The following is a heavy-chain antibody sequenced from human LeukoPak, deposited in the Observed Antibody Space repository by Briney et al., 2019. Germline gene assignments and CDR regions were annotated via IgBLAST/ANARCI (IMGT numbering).Heavy chain of an antibody. D-gene: IGHD1-26*01. J-gene: IGHJ4*02. V-gene: IGHV6-1*01. CDR3: ARGKGGMIDN. CDR1: GDSVSSNSAA. CDR2: TYYRTKWYN. Sequence: SQTLSLTCAISGDSVSSNSAAWNWIRQAPSRDLEWLGRTYYRTKWYNGYAASVKSRITINPHTSKNQFSLQLNSVTPEDTAVYYCARGKGGMIDNWGQGILVTVSS.